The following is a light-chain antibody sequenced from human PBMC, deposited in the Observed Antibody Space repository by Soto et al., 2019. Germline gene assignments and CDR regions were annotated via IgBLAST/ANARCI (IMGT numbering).Light chain of an antibody. CDR1: HSISSW. Sequence: DIQMTQSPSTLSASVGDRVTITCRASHSISSWLAWYQQKPGKAPKLLIYKASSLESGVPSRFSGSGSGTEFTLTISSLQPDDFAAYYCQQYSSYPCTFGQGNKVEI. CDR2: KAS. CDR3: QQYSSYPCT. J-gene: IGKJ1*01. V-gene: IGKV1-5*03.